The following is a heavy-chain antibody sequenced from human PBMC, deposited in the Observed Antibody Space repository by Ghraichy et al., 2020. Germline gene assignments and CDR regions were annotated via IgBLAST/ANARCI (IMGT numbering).Heavy chain of an antibody. J-gene: IGHJ5*02. V-gene: IGHV4-31*03. D-gene: IGHD5-18*01. CDR1: GGSISSGGYY. Sequence: SQTLSLTCTVSGGSISSGGYYWSWIRQHPGKGLEWIGYIYYSGSTYYNPSLKSRVTISVDTSKNQFSLKLSSVTAADTAVYYCARVRRGYSYGYHWGQGTLVTVSS. CDR2: IYYSGST. CDR3: ARVRRGYSYGYH.